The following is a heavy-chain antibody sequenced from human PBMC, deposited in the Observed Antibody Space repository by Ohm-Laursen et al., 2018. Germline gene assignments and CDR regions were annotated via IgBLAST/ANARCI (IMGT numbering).Heavy chain of an antibody. Sequence: SLRLSCAASGFTFSSYSMNWVRQAPGKGLEWVSHISSSSSSKYFADSVRGRFTISRDNAKNSLYLQMNSLRAEDTAVYYCARDPVRGLTDYWGQGTLVTVSS. CDR3: ARDPVRGLTDY. D-gene: IGHD3-16*01. V-gene: IGHV3-48*04. CDR1: GFTFSSYS. CDR2: ISSSSSSK. J-gene: IGHJ4*02.